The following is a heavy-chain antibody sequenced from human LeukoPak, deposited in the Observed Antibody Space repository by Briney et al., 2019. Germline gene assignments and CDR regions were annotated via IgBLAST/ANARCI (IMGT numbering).Heavy chain of an antibody. D-gene: IGHD3-22*01. J-gene: IGHJ4*02. CDR2: ITAYNGNT. Sequence: ASVKVSCKASGYTFTSYGISWVRQAPGQGLEWMGWITAYNGNTNYAQKLQGRVTMTTDTSTSTPYMELRSLRSDDTAVYYCAREQYYYDNSGYYDFWGQGTQVTVSS. V-gene: IGHV1-18*01. CDR3: AREQYYYDNSGYYDF. CDR1: GYTFTSYG.